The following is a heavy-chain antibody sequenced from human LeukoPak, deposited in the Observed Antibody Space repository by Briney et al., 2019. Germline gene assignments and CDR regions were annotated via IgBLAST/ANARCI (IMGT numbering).Heavy chain of an antibody. CDR3: ANGIIVGAKGLLSY. Sequence: SETLSLTCTVSGYSISSGYYWGWIRPPPGKGLEWIGSIYHSGSTYYNPSLKSRVTISVDTSKNQFSLKLSSVTAADTAVYYCANGIIVGAKGLLSYWGQGTLVTVSS. J-gene: IGHJ4*02. CDR1: GYSISSGYY. D-gene: IGHD1-26*01. CDR2: IYHSGST. V-gene: IGHV4-38-2*02.